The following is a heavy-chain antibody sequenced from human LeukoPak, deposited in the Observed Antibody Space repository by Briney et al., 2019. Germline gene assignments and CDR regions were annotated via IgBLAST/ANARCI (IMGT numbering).Heavy chain of an antibody. CDR1: GYSFTSYG. V-gene: IGHV1-18*01. CDR2: ISPYNGNT. Sequence: GASVKASCKGSGYSFTSYGIIWVRQAPGQGLEWVGWISPYNGNTNYAQKLQGRVAMTTDTSTSTAYMELRSLRSDDTAVYYCARDHYGSGTETEYWGQGTLVTVSS. J-gene: IGHJ4*02. CDR3: ARDHYGSGTETEY. D-gene: IGHD3-10*01.